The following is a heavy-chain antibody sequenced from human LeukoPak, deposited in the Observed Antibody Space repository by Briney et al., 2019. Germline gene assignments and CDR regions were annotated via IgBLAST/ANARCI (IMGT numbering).Heavy chain of an antibody. CDR3: ARDGPYANDY. CDR2: IIPIFDTA. J-gene: IGHJ4*02. D-gene: IGHD4-17*01. Sequence: ASVKVSCKASGGTFSNYAISWVRQAPGQGLEWMGGIIPIFDTADYAQKFQGRVTMNRDTSISTAYMELTRLRSDDTAVYYCARDGPYANDYWGQGTLVTVSS. CDR1: GGTFSNYA. V-gene: IGHV1-69*05.